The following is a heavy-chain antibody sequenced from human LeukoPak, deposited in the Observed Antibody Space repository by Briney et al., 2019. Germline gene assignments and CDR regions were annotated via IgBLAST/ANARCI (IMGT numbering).Heavy chain of an antibody. CDR1: GGTFSSYA. V-gene: IGHV1-69*06. CDR2: IIPIFGTA. CDR3: AREARVGATTVAFDY. D-gene: IGHD1-26*01. J-gene: IGHJ4*02. Sequence: GASVKVSCKASGGTFSSYAISWVRQAPGQGLEWMGGIIPIFGTANYAQKFQGRVTITADKSTSTAYMELSSLRSEDTAVYYCAREARVGATTVAFDYWGQGTLVTVSS.